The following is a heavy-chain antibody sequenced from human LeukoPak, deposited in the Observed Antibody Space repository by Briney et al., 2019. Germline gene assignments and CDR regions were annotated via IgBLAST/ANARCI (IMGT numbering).Heavy chain of an antibody. Sequence: GGSLRLSCAASGFNFSSYAMSWVRQAPGKGLEWVSAISGSGGSTYYADSVKGRFTISRDNSKNTLYLQMNSLRAEDTAVYYCAKDDVVVPAAIIYYYYGMDVWGQGTTVTVSS. CDR3: AKDDVVVPAAIIYYYYGMDV. D-gene: IGHD2-2*01. J-gene: IGHJ6*02. CDR1: GFNFSSYA. V-gene: IGHV3-23*01. CDR2: ISGSGGST.